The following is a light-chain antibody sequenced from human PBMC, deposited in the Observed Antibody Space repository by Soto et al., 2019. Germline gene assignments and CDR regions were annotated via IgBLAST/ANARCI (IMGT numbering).Light chain of an antibody. CDR1: QTISSW. CDR2: KAF. V-gene: IGKV1-5*03. J-gene: IGKJ1*01. CDR3: QPYNSYSES. Sequence: DIQMTQSPSTLSGSVGDRVTITCRASQTISSWLAWYQQKPGKDPKLLIYKAFTLKSGVPSTFSVSGSGTEFTLTISSLQPDYFATYYCQPYNSYSESFGQGTKVELK.